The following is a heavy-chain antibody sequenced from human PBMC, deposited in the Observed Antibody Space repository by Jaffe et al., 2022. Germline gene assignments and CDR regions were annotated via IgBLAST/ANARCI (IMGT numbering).Heavy chain of an antibody. J-gene: IGHJ4*02. D-gene: IGHD6-19*01. V-gene: IGHV3-73*02. CDR1: GFTFSDSA. CDR3: TRRYSKDSSGRYREDY. Sequence: EVQLVESGGGLVQPGESLKLSCAASGFTFSDSAMHWVRQASGKGLEWVGRIRSKANSYATTYDASVKGRFTIYRDDSKNTAYLQMTSLKTEDTAVYYCTRRYSKDSSGRYREDYWGQGTLVTVSS. CDR2: IRSKANSYAT.